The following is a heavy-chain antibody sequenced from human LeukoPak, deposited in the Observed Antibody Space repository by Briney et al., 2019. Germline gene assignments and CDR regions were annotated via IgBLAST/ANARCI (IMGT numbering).Heavy chain of an antibody. Sequence: GGSLRLSCAASGFTVDSNYLSWVRQAPGKGLEWVSTIYTGGNTYYAASVKGRFTISRDFSKNTVFLHMNSLRAEDTAMYYCARARASGRSGFDYWGQGTLVTVSS. CDR3: ARARASGRSGFDY. V-gene: IGHV3-53*01. D-gene: IGHD6-19*01. J-gene: IGHJ4*02. CDR1: GFTVDSNY. CDR2: IYTGGNT.